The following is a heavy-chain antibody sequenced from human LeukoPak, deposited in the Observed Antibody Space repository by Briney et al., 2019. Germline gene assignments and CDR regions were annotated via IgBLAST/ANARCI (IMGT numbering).Heavy chain of an antibody. CDR3: ARGDDSGYYDYFDY. CDR1: GFTFSSYA. V-gene: IGHV3-23*01. J-gene: IGHJ4*02. Sequence: GGSLRLSCAASGFTFSSYAMSWVRQAPGKGLEWVSAISGSGGSTYYADSVRGRFTISRDNSKNTLYLQMNSLRAEDTAMYYCARGDDSGYYDYFDYWGQGALVTVSS. CDR2: ISGSGGST. D-gene: IGHD3-22*01.